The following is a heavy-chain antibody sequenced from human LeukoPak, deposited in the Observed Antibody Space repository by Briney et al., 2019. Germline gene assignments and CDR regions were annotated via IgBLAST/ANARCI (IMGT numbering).Heavy chain of an antibody. CDR2: IKQDGSEK. J-gene: IGHJ4*02. CDR1: GFTFSSYW. Sequence: GGSLRLSCAASGFTFSSYWMSWVRQAPGKGLEWVANIKQDGSEKYYVDSVKGRFTISRDNAKNSLYLQMNSLRAGDTAVYYCARDLVEYSSSAGDYWGQGTLVTVSS. CDR3: ARDLVEYSSSAGDY. D-gene: IGHD6-6*01. V-gene: IGHV3-7*01.